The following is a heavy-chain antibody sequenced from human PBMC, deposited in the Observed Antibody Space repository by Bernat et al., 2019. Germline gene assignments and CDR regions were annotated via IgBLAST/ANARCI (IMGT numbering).Heavy chain of an antibody. CDR2: IKEDGSVK. J-gene: IGHJ5*01. Sequence: EVQLVESGGGLVQPGGSLRLSCAAAGFTFRNYWMNWVRKAPGKGLEWVANIKEDGSVKQYVDSVKGRFSISRDNAKNSLYLQMNSLTAEDTAVYYCVPGYCGSDCYSVASWVQGPLVFLSS. CDR1: GFTFRNYW. V-gene: IGHV3-7*01. CDR3: VPGYCGSDCYSVAS. D-gene: IGHD2-21*02.